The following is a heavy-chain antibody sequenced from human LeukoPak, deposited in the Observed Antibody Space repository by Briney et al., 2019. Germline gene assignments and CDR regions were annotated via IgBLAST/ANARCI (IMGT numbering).Heavy chain of an antibody. V-gene: IGHV1-69*05. Sequence: SVKVSCKASGGTFISYAISWVRQAPGQGLEWMGRIIPIFGTANYAQKFQGRVTITTDESTSTAYMELSSLRSEDTAVYYCARVEWTTTLIAPDAFDIWGQGTMVTVSS. J-gene: IGHJ3*02. CDR1: GGTFISYA. CDR2: IIPIFGTA. CDR3: ARVEWTTTLIAPDAFDI. D-gene: IGHD3-3*01.